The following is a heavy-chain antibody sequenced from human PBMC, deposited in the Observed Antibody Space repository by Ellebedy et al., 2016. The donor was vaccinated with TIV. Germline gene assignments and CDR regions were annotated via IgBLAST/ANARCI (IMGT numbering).Heavy chain of an antibody. CDR2: IKSDGTT. J-gene: IGHJ4*02. CDR1: GFTSSSHW. D-gene: IGHD3-22*01. V-gene: IGHV3-74*01. Sequence: GESLKISXAASGFTSSSHWVHWVRQAPGKGLVWVSRIKSDGTTTYADSVKGRFTISRDNAKNTVYLQMNSLRVADTAVYYCAVMTVGWGQGTLVTVYS. CDR3: AVMTVG.